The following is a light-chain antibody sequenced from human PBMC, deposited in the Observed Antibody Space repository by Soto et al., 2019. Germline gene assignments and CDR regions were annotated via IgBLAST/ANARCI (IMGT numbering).Light chain of an antibody. Sequence: DIQMTQSPATLSASVGDRATITCRASQTIDSWLAWYQQRPGKPPNLLIYKASTLASGVPSRFSGSGSGTEFTLTINSLQPDDFATYYCQQYSNYRWTFGQGTKVDI. J-gene: IGKJ1*01. CDR2: KAS. CDR1: QTIDSW. CDR3: QQYSNYRWT. V-gene: IGKV1-5*03.